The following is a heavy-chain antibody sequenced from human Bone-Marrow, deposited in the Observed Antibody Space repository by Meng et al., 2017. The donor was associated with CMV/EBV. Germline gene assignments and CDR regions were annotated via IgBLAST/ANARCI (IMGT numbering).Heavy chain of an antibody. V-gene: IGHV4-34*01. J-gene: IGHJ4*02. CDR1: GGSFSGYY. D-gene: IGHD1-26*01. CDR2: IYHSGST. Sequence: SETLSLTCAVYGGSFSGYYWSWIRQPPGKGLEWIGSIYHSGSTYYNPSLKSRVTISVDTSKNQFSLKLSSVTAADTAVYYCARAAPFSGSYWVDYWGQGTLVTVSS. CDR3: ARAAPFSGSYWVDY.